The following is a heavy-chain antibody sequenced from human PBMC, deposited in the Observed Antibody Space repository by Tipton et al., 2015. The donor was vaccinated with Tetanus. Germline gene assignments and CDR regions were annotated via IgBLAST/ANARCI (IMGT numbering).Heavy chain of an antibody. CDR3: AREKSGSS. D-gene: IGHD6-25*01. V-gene: IGHV4-30-4*01. J-gene: IGHJ5*02. CDR1: GDSISSGDYY. CDR2: IYYSGST. Sequence: LRLSCTVSGDSISSGDYYWSWIRQPPGKGLEWIGYIYYSGSTYYNPSLKSRVTISVDTSKNQFSLKLSSVTAADTAVYYCAREKSGSSWGQGTLVTVSS.